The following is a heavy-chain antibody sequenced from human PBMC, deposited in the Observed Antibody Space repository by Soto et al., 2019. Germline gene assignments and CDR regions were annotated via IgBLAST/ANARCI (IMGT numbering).Heavy chain of an antibody. CDR2: ISWNGGSK. J-gene: IGHJ1*01. D-gene: IGHD5-12*01. V-gene: IGHV3-9*01. CDR3: AKDIPQERWLHSFQH. Sequence: EVQLVESGGGLVQPGRSLRLSCTASGFTFDEYAMHWVRPAPGKGLEWVTGISWNGGSKGYADAVKGRFTMSRDNAKNSLYLQMDSLRAEDTSFYYCAKDIPQERWLHSFQHWGQGTLVTVSS. CDR1: GFTFDEYA.